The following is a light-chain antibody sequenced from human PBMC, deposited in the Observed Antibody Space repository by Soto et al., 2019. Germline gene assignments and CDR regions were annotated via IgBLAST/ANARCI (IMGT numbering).Light chain of an antibody. V-gene: IGKV1D-12*01. CDR2: AAS. CDR3: QQANSFPFT. J-gene: IGKJ3*01. CDR1: QGISSW. Sequence: DIQMTQSQSAVSASVGDRVTITCRASQGISSWLACYQQKPGKAPELLIYAASSLQSGVPSRFSGSGSGTDFTLTIIRMQPEDFATYYCQQANSFPFTLGPGTKVEIK.